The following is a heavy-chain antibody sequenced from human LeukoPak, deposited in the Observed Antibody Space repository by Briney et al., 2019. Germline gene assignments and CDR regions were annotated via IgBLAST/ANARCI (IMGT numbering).Heavy chain of an antibody. Sequence: SETLSLTCTVSGGSISSYYWSWIRQPPGKGLEWIGYIYYSGRTNYNPSLKSRGTISVDTSKNQFSLKLSSVTAADTAVYHSASSPSGSYSQIDYWGQGTLVTVSS. CDR1: GGSISSYY. CDR3: ASSPSGSYSQIDY. V-gene: IGHV4-59*08. J-gene: IGHJ4*02. D-gene: IGHD1-26*01. CDR2: IYYSGRT.